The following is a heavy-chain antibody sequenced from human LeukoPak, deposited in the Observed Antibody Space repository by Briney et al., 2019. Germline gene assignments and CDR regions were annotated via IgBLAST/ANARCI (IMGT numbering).Heavy chain of an antibody. Sequence: ASVKVSCKASGYTFSSCHISWVRQAPGQGLEWVGWISTYNGNTNYAQKLQGRVTMTTDTSTNTAYMELRSLRSDDTAVYYCAKLVGYCSGGSCYDKYYYYGMDVWGQGATVTVSS. CDR3: AKLVGYCSGGSCYDKYYYYGMDV. J-gene: IGHJ6*02. D-gene: IGHD2-15*01. CDR2: ISTYNGNT. V-gene: IGHV1-18*01. CDR1: GYTFSSCH.